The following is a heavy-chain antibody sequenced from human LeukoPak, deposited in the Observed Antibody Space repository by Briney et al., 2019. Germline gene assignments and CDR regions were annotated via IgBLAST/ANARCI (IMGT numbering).Heavy chain of an antibody. V-gene: IGHV4-31*03. CDR1: GGSISSGDYC. CDR3: ARDRRSGFCDP. CDR2: ICRSGGT. J-gene: IGHJ5*02. Sequence: SETLSLTCTVSGGSISSGDYCWSWIRQHPGKGLEWIGYICRSGGTYYNPSLKSRVTISEDTSQNHFSLKMNSVTVADTAVYYCARDRRSGFCDPWGRGTLVTVSS. D-gene: IGHD3-10*01.